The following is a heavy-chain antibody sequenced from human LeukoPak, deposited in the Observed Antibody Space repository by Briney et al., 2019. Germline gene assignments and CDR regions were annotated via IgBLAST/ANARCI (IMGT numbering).Heavy chain of an antibody. Sequence: GGSLRLSCAASGFTYSSYAMSWVRQDPGKGLEWVSAISGSGGSTYYADSVKGRFTISRDNSKNTLYLQMNSLRAEDTAVYYCAKDLYDSSGYYPPNFDYWGQGTLVTVSS. CDR1: GFTYSSYA. D-gene: IGHD3-22*01. CDR3: AKDLYDSSGYYPPNFDY. V-gene: IGHV3-23*01. J-gene: IGHJ4*02. CDR2: ISGSGGST.